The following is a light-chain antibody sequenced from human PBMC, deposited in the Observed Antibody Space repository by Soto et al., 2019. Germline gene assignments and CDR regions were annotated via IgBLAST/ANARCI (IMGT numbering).Light chain of an antibody. CDR3: SSYAGTYTWV. J-gene: IGLJ3*02. CDR1: SSDVGSYNY. V-gene: IGLV2-11*01. CDR2: DVT. Sequence: QSALTQPRSVSGSPGQSVTISCTGTSSDVGSYNYVSWYQQHPGKAPKFMIYDVTKRPSGVPDRFSGSKSGTTACLTISGLEAEDEADYYCSSYAGTYTWVFGGGTKLTVL.